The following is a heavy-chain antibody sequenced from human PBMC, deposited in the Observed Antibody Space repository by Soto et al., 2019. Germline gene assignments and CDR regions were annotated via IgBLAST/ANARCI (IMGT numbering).Heavy chain of an antibody. Sequence: SETLSLTCAVYGGSFSGYYWSWIRQPPGKGLEWIGEINHSGSTNYNPSLKSRVTISVDTSKNQFSLKLSSVTAADTAVYYCARWSYYDSSGYYEYYFDYWGQGTLVTVSS. CDR2: INHSGST. CDR3: ARWSYYDSSGYYEYYFDY. V-gene: IGHV4-34*01. J-gene: IGHJ4*02. D-gene: IGHD3-22*01. CDR1: GGSFSGYY.